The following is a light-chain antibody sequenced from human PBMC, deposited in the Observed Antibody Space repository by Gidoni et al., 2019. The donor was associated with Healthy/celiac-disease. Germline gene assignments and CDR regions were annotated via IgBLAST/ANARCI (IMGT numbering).Light chain of an antibody. V-gene: IGKV3-15*01. CDR2: GAS. CDR3: QQYNNWPLWT. CDR1: QSVSST. Sequence: ELVMTQSPATLAVSPGERAPLSCRASQSVSSTLAGYQQKPGQAPRLLIYGASTRATGIPARFSGSGSGTEFTLTISSLQSEDFAVYYCQQYNNWPLWTFGQGTKVEIK. J-gene: IGKJ1*01.